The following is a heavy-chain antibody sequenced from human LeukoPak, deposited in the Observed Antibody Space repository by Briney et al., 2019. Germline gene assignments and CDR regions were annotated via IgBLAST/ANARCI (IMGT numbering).Heavy chain of an antibody. CDR3: AKVEFWSGYSSYYYMDV. D-gene: IGHD3-3*01. V-gene: IGHV1-18*01. J-gene: IGHJ6*03. CDR2: ISGYNGNT. Sequence: GASVKVSCKASGYTFTSYGISWVRQAPGQGLEWMGWISGYNGNTNYPQELQGRVTMTTDTSTSPAYMELRSLRSDDTAVYYCAKVEFWSGYSSYYYMDVWGKGTTVTVSS. CDR1: GYTFTSYG.